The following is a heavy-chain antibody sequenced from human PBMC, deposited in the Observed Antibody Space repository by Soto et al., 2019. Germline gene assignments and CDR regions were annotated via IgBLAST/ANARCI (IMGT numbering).Heavy chain of an antibody. CDR2: ISARGRT. J-gene: IGHJ2*01. V-gene: IGHV4-4*07. CDR1: GDSISNFY. Sequence: SETLSLTCTVSGDSISNFYWSWIRQPTGKGLESLGRISARGRTNYNPSLQSRVAMSLDTSKNQFSLRLTSLSAADTAVYFCARGMGRYFDLWGRGTLVTVSS. CDR3: ARGMGRYFDL. D-gene: IGHD2-8*01.